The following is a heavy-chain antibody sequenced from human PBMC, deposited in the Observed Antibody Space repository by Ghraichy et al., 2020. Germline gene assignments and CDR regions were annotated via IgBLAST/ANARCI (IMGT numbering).Heavy chain of an antibody. CDR2: IYTSGST. Sequence: SETLSLTCTVSGGSISSYYWSWIRQPPGKGLEWIGYIYTSGSTNYNPSLKSRVTISVDTSKNQFSLKLSSVTAADTAVYYCARHRGYSYGSFDYWGQGTLVTVSS. D-gene: IGHD5-18*01. CDR1: GGSISSYY. J-gene: IGHJ4*02. V-gene: IGHV4-4*09. CDR3: ARHRGYSYGSFDY.